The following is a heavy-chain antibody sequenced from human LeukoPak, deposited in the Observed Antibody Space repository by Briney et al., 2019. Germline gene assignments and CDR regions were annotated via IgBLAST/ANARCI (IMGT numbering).Heavy chain of an antibody. D-gene: IGHD5-18*01. Sequence: SETLSLTCTVSGGSISSSSYYWGWIRQPPGKGLEWIGSIYYSGSTYYNPSLKSRVTISVDTSKNQFSLKLSSVTAADTAVYYCARARGYSYGFGQMRFDPWGQGTLVTVSS. CDR2: IYYSGST. CDR3: ARARGYSYGFGQMRFDP. V-gene: IGHV4-39*01. J-gene: IGHJ5*02. CDR1: GGSISSSSYY.